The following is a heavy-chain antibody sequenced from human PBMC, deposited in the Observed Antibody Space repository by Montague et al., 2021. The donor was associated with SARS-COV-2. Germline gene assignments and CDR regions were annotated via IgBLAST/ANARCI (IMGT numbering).Heavy chain of an antibody. J-gene: IGHJ3*02. CDR3: ARGSGWMGNAFDI. CDR1: GGSISSYY. V-gene: IGHV4-59*01. CDR2: IYYSGSN. Sequence: SETLSLTCTVSGGSISSYYWSWIRQPPGKGLEWIGYIYYSGSNNYNPSLKSRVTVSVDTSKNQFSLKLSSVTAADTAVYYCARGSGWMGNAFDIWGQGTMVTVSS. D-gene: IGHD6-19*01.